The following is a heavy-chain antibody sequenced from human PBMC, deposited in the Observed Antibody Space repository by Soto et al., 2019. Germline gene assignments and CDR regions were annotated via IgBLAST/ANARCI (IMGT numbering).Heavy chain of an antibody. CDR3: ARGTEGDAFDI. CDR2: IWYDGSNK. Sequence: GGSLRLSCAASGFTFSSYGMHWVRQAPGKGLEWVAVIWYDGSNKYYADSVKGRFTISRENSKKTLYLQMNSLRAEDTAVYYCARGTEGDAFDIWGQGTMVTVSS. J-gene: IGHJ3*02. V-gene: IGHV3-33*01. CDR1: GFTFSSYG.